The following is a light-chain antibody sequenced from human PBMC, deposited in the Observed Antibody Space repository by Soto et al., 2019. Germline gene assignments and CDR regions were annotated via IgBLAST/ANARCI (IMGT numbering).Light chain of an antibody. J-gene: IGKJ1*01. CDR1: QPISNY. V-gene: IGKV1-39*01. Sequence: DVQMTQSPSSLSASVGDTVTIACRASQPISNYLNWYQQKPGEVPKVLIFGASSLRSGVPSRFSGSGYGTDFTLTINNLHPEDIATYYCQQTHAVPLTFGQGT. CDR3: QQTHAVPLT. CDR2: GAS.